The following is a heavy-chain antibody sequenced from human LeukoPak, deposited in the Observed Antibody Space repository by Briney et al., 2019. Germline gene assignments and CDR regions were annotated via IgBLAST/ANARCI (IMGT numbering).Heavy chain of an antibody. CDR3: ARGITTLGYCSSTSCYTV. Sequence: PGGSLRLSCAASGFTFSSYSMNWARQAPGKGLEWVSSISSSSSYIYYADSVKGRFTISRDNAKNSLYLQMNSLRAEDTAVYYCARGITTLGYCSSTSCYTVWGQGTLVTVSS. D-gene: IGHD2-2*02. CDR1: GFTFSSYS. CDR2: ISSSSSYI. V-gene: IGHV3-21*01. J-gene: IGHJ4*02.